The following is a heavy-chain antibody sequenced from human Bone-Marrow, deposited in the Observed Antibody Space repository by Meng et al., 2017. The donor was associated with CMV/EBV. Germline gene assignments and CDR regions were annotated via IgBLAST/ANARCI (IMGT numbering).Heavy chain of an antibody. J-gene: IGHJ5*02. V-gene: IGHV1-3*01. Sequence: TFTRYAVHWVRQAPGQRLEWMGWVNAGNGNTIYSQKFQDRVTFTRDTSATTAYMELSSLRSEDTAVYYCAREGYCSSTNCPRWLDPWGQGTLVTVSS. CDR1: TFTRYA. D-gene: IGHD2-2*01. CDR3: AREGYCSSTNCPRWLDP. CDR2: VNAGNGNT.